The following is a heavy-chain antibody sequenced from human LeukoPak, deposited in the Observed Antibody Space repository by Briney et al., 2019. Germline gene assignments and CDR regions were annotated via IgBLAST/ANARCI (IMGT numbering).Heavy chain of an antibody. D-gene: IGHD6-6*01. V-gene: IGHV1-69*05. J-gene: IGHJ6*03. CDR2: IIPIFGTA. CDR1: GATFSSYA. Sequence: SVKVSCKASGATFSSYAISWVRQAPRQGLEWMGGIIPIFGTANYAQKFQGRVTITTDESTSTAYMELSSLRSEDAAVYYGARAIAARPDYYYYMDVWGKGTTVTVSS. CDR3: ARAIAARPDYYYYMDV.